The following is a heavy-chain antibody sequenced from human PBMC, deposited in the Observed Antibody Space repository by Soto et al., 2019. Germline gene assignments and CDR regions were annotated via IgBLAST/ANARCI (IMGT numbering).Heavy chain of an antibody. D-gene: IGHD3-9*01. J-gene: IGHJ4*02. CDR3: AIGRTEFDIFTAYLMGDF. CDR1: GYTFTAFH. Sequence: QVQLVQSGAEVKKLGASVKVSCKASGYTFTAFHIHWFRQAPGQGLQLMGVFNPSTGATEYVQKFQGRVTLTSDKPTSTVDMELSSLRSDDTATYYCAIGRTEFDIFTAYLMGDFWGQGTQVTVSS. CDR2: FNPSTGAT. V-gene: IGHV1-46*03.